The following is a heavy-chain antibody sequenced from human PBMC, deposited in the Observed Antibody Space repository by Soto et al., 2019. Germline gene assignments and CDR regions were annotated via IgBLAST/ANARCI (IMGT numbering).Heavy chain of an antibody. D-gene: IGHD6-13*01. J-gene: IGHJ4*02. CDR2: IYYSGST. Sequence: PSETLSLTCTVSGGSISSGDYYWSWIRQPPGKGLEWIGYIYYSGSTYYNPSLKSRVTISVDTSKNQFSLKLSSVTAADTAVYYCARDGSSWLLDYWGQGTLVTVSS. CDR1: GGSISSGDYY. CDR3: ARDGSSWLLDY. V-gene: IGHV4-30-4*01.